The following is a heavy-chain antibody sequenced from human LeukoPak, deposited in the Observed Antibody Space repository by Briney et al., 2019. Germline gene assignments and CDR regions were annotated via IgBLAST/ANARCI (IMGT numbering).Heavy chain of an antibody. D-gene: IGHD2/OR15-2a*01. Sequence: SETLSLTCTVPGGSISSSSYYWGWIRQPPGKGLEWIGSIYYSGSTYYNPSLKSRVTISVDTSKNQFSLNLSSVTAADTAVYYCARAHHCDSGPCRPPGEAFDFWGQGTMVTVSS. CDR2: IYYSGST. J-gene: IGHJ3*01. V-gene: IGHV4-39*07. CDR1: GGSISSSSYY. CDR3: ARAHHCDSGPCRPPGEAFDF.